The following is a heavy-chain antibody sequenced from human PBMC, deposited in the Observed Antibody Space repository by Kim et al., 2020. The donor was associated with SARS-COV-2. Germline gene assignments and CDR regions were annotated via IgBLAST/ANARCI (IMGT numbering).Heavy chain of an antibody. Sequence: NPSRKSRVTISVDTSKNQFSLKLSSVTAADTAVYYCARVRGGHYYYGMDVWGQGTTVTVSS. J-gene: IGHJ6*02. CDR3: ARVRGGHYYYGMDV. V-gene: IGHV4-59*01.